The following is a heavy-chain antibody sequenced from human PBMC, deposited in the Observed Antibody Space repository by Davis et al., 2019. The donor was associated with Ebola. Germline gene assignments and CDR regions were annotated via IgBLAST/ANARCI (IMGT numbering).Heavy chain of an antibody. CDR2: IKSKTDGGTT. D-gene: IGHD3-22*01. CDR1: GFTFSNAW. J-gene: IGHJ6*04. Sequence: GESLKISCAASGFTFSNAWMSWVRQAPGKGLEWVGRIKSKTDGGTTDYAAPVKGRFTISRDDSKNTLYLQMNSLRAEDTAVYYCARDYFYYDSSARQGMDVWGKGTTVTVSS. V-gene: IGHV3-15*01. CDR3: ARDYFYYDSSARQGMDV.